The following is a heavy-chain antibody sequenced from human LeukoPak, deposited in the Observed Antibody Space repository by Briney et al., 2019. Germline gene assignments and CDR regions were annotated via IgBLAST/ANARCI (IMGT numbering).Heavy chain of an antibody. CDR2: ISWSSGSI. D-gene: IGHD1-26*01. CDR3: AKVKGELAAFDI. J-gene: IGHJ3*02. Sequence: QPGGSLRLSCAASGFTFDDYAMHWVRQAPGKGLEWVSGISWSSGSIGYADSVKGRFTISRDNAKNSLYLQMNSLRAEDTALYYCAKVKGELAAFDIWGQGTMVTVSS. CDR1: GFTFDDYA. V-gene: IGHV3-9*01.